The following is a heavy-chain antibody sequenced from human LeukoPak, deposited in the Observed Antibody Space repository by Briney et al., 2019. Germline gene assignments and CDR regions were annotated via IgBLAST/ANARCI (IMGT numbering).Heavy chain of an antibody. CDR2: IRYDGSNK. Sequence: PGGSLRLSCAASGVTFSSYGMHWVRQAPGKGLEWVAFIRYDGSNKYYADSVKGRFTISRDNSKNTLYLQMNSLRAEDTAVYYCAKDPFMIVAEGGQGTLVTVSS. CDR3: AKDPFMIVAE. V-gene: IGHV3-30*02. D-gene: IGHD3-22*01. J-gene: IGHJ4*02. CDR1: GVTFSSYG.